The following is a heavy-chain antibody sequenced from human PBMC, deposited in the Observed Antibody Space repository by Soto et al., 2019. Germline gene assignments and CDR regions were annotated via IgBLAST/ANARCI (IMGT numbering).Heavy chain of an antibody. Sequence: QVQLVESGGGVVQPGRSLRLSCVGSGFIFSNYGMHWVRQAPGKGLEWVAFISYDGSDILYADSVKGRFTISRYNSKGTLFRHMNRPTVEDTAVYFCAIVRVADSPLDHWGHGTLVTVSS. CDR3: AIVRVADSPLDH. V-gene: IGHV3-30*03. CDR2: ISYDGSDI. J-gene: IGHJ4*01. CDR1: GFIFSNYG. D-gene: IGHD3-10*02.